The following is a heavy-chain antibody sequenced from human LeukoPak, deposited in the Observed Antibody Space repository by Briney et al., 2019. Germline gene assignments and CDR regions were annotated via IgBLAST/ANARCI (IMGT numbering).Heavy chain of an antibody. CDR3: ARDGRGSSSWYFDP. V-gene: IGHV4-59*01. CDR1: GGSISSYY. J-gene: IGHJ5*02. D-gene: IGHD6-13*01. Sequence: PSETLSLTCTVSGGSISSYYWSWIRQPPGKGLEWIGYIYYSGSTNYNPSLKSRVTIPVDTSKNQFSLKLSSVTAADTAVYYCARDGRGSSSWYFDPWGQGTLVTVSS. CDR2: IYYSGST.